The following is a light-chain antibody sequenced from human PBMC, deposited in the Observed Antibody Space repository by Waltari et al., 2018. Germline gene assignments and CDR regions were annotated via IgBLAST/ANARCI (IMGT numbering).Light chain of an antibody. J-gene: IGLJ1*01. Sequence: QSALTQPASVSGSPGPSITISCTGTSSDVGRYNYVSWYHQHPGKAPKLMIYDVSKRPSGVSNRFSGSKSGNTASLTISGLQAEDEADYYCSSYTSSSTWVFGTGTKVTVL. CDR1: SSDVGRYNY. CDR3: SSYTSSSTWV. V-gene: IGLV2-14*01. CDR2: DVS.